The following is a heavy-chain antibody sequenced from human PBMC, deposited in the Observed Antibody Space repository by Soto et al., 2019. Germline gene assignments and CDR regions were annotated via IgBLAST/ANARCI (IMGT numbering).Heavy chain of an antibody. D-gene: IGHD2-2*02. CDR1: GFTFSSYS. CDR2: ISSSSSYI. V-gene: IGHV3-21*01. Sequence: GGSLRLSCAASGFTFSSYSMNWVRQAPGKGLEWVSSISSSSSYIYYADSVKGRFTISRDNAKNSLYLQMNSLRAEDTAVYYCARDPLEPGYCSSTSCYTNDYYYMDVWGKGTTVTVSS. J-gene: IGHJ6*03. CDR3: ARDPLEPGYCSSTSCYTNDYYYMDV.